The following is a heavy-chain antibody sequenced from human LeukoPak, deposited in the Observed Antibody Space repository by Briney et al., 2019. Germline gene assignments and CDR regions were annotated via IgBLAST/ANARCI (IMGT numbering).Heavy chain of an antibody. CDR1: GGSISSYY. D-gene: IGHD3-10*01. CDR3: ARLLLWFGESWYFDL. V-gene: IGHV4-59*01. Sequence: SETLSLTCTVSGGSISSYYWSWIRQSPGKGLEWIGYIYYSGSTNYNPSLKSRVSISVDTSKKEFSLKLSSVTAADTAVYYCARLLLWFGESWYFDLWGRGTLVTVSS. CDR2: IYYSGST. J-gene: IGHJ2*01.